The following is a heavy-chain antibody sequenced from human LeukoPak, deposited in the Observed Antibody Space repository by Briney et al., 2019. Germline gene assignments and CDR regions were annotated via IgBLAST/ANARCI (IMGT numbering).Heavy chain of an antibody. CDR2: ISGSGDRS. V-gene: IGHV3-23*01. Sequence: GGSLRLSCAASGFTFSNAWMSWVRQAPGKGLEWVSAISGSGDRSYHADSVEGRFTISRDNSKNTLYLQMNSLRAEDTAVYYCAKDRGLHDFDYWGQGTLVTVSS. CDR3: AKDRGLHDFDY. CDR1: GFTFSNAW. J-gene: IGHJ4*02.